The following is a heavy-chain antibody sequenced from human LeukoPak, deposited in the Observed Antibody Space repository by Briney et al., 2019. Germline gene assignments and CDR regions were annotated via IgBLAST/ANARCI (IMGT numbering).Heavy chain of an antibody. V-gene: IGHV3-33*06. J-gene: IGHJ3*01. CDR2: IWYDGSNK. Sequence: GGSLRLSCAASGFTFSSYGMHWVRQAPGKGLEWVAIIWYDGSNKYYADSVKGRFTISRDNSKNTLYLQMNSLRAEDTAVYYCAKAGYSTSSLAFDLWGQGTMVTVSS. CDR3: AKAGYSTSSLAFDL. D-gene: IGHD6-6*01. CDR1: GFTFSSYG.